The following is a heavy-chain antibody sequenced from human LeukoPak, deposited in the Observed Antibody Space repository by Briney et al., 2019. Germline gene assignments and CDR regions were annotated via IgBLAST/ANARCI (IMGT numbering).Heavy chain of an antibody. CDR2: IYYSGST. Sequence: SETLSLTCTVSGGSISSYYWSWIRQPPGKGLEWIGYIYYSGSTNYNPSLKSRVTISVDTSKNQFSLKLSSVTAADTAVYYCASYYDSSGYADAFDIWGQGTMVTVSP. D-gene: IGHD3-22*01. CDR1: GGSISSYY. V-gene: IGHV4-59*01. J-gene: IGHJ3*02. CDR3: ASYYDSSGYADAFDI.